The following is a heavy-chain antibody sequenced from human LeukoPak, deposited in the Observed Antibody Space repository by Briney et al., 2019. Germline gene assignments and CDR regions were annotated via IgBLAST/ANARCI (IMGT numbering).Heavy chain of an antibody. J-gene: IGHJ4*03. D-gene: IGHD4-11*01. CDR2: ISWNSGSI. Sequence: PGGSLRLSCAASGFTFDDYAMHWVRQAPGKGLEWVSGISWNSGSIGYADSVKSRFTISRDNAKNSLYLQMNSLRAEDTALYYCAKDAAGTTVTTGGYFDYWGQGTLVTVSS. V-gene: IGHV3-9*01. CDR1: GFTFDDYA. CDR3: AKDAAGTTVTTGGYFDY.